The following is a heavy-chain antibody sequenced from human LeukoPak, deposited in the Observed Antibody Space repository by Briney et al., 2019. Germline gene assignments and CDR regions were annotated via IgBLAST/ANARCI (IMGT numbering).Heavy chain of an antibody. CDR2: ISGSGDNT. CDR3: AKSMVRGIIILDFDY. D-gene: IGHD3-10*01. V-gene: IGHV3-23*01. CDR1: GFTFSNYA. Sequence: GGSLRLSCAASGFTFSNYAMSWVRQAPGKGLEWVSAISGSGDNTYYADSVKGRFTVSRDNSKNTLYVQMKSLRAEDTAVYYCAKSMVRGIIILDFDYWGQGTLVTVSS. J-gene: IGHJ4*02.